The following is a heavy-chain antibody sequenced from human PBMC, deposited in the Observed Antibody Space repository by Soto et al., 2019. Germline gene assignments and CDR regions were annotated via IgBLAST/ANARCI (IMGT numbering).Heavy chain of an antibody. V-gene: IGHV1-3*01. CDR2: INAGNGNT. J-gene: IGHJ4*02. CDR3: AALTDIYYYDSSGYAGGY. Sequence: ASVKVCCKASGYTFTSSAMHWVRQAPGQRLEWMGWINAGNGNTKYSQKFQDRVTITRDMSASTAYMELSSLRSEDTAVYYCAALTDIYYYDSSGYAGGYWGQGTLVTVSS. CDR1: GYTFTSSA. D-gene: IGHD3-22*01.